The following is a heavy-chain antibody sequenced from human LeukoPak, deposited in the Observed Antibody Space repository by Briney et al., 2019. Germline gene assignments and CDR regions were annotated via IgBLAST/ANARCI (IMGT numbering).Heavy chain of an antibody. CDR2: ISAYNGNT. Sequence: ASVKVSCKASGYTFTGYYMHWVRQAPGQGLEWMGWISAYNGNTNYAQKLQGRVTMTTDTSTSTAYMELRSLRSDDTAVYYCARVAVEGILPEGNDYWGQGTLVTVSS. J-gene: IGHJ4*02. CDR1: GYTFTGYY. CDR3: ARVAVEGILPEGNDY. D-gene: IGHD2-15*01. V-gene: IGHV1-18*04.